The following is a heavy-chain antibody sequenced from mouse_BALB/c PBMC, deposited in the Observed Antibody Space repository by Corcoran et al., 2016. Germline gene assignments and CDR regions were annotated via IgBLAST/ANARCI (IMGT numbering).Heavy chain of an antibody. CDR3: AKSDDAWFAY. V-gene: IGHV9-3-1*01. D-gene: IGHD2-12*01. J-gene: IGHJ3*01. Sequence: QIQLVQYGPELKKSVETVKISCKASGYTFTNYGMNWVKQAPGKGLKWMGWINTYTGEPTYADDFKGRFAFSLETSASTAYLQINNLKNEDTATYFCAKSDDAWFAYWGQGTLVTVSA. CDR2: INTYTGEP. CDR1: GYTFTNYG.